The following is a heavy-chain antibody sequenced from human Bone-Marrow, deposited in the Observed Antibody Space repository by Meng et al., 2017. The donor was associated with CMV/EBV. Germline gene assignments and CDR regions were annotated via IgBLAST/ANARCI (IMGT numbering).Heavy chain of an antibody. J-gene: IGHJ4*02. CDR3: ARGVTYYDFWSGYYMCLEWDY. CDR1: GYSISSGYY. Sequence: SETLSLTCTVSGYSISSGYYWGWIRQPPGKGLEWIGSIYHSGSTYYNPSLKSRVTISVDTSKNQFSLKLSSVTAADTAVYYCARGVTYYDFWSGYYMCLEWDYWGEGTLVASSS. D-gene: IGHD3-3*01. CDR2: IYHSGST. V-gene: IGHV4-38-2*02.